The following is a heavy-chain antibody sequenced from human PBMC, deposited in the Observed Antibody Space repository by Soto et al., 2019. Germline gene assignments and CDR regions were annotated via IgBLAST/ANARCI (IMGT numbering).Heavy chain of an antibody. V-gene: IGHV6-1*01. CDR3: ARVKSIAVAATRGQMRPAVFDI. Sequence: PSQTLSLTFAISGDSVSSNSAAWNWIRQSPSRGLEWLGRTYYRSKLYNDYSVSVKSRITITPYTSKNQFSLQLNSVTPGDTAVFSCARVKSIAVAATRGQMRPAVFDIWGQGTLVPVSS. D-gene: IGHD6-19*01. CDR2: TYYRSKLYN. CDR1: GDSVSSNSAA. J-gene: IGHJ3*02.